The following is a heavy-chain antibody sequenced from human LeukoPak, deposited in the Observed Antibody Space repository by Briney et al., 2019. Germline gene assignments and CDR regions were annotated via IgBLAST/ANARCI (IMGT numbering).Heavy chain of an antibody. V-gene: IGHV3-33*08. CDR2: ISFDGSNK. CDR1: GFTFSSYG. D-gene: IGHD3-22*01. CDR3: ARGGFYHDGSGYLYFDY. J-gene: IGHJ4*02. Sequence: PGGSLRLSCAAPGFTFSSYGMHWVRQAPGEGLEWVAVISFDGSNKYCADSVKGRFTISRDNSKNTLHLQMNSLRAEDTAVYYCARGGFYHDGSGYLYFDYWGQGTLVTASS.